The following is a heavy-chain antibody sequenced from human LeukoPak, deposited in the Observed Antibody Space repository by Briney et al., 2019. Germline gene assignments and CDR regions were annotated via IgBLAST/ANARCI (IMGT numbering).Heavy chain of an antibody. V-gene: IGHV3-23*01. D-gene: IGHD3-10*01. CDR2: ISGSGGGT. CDR3: AKGSGSGSYPYLFDY. Sequence: GGSLRLSCAASGFTFSSYAMSWVRQAPGKGLEWVSAISGSGGGTYYADSVKGRFTISRDNSKNTLYLQMNSLRAEDTAVYYCAKGSGSGSYPYLFDYWGQGTLVTVSS. CDR1: GFTFSSYA. J-gene: IGHJ4*02.